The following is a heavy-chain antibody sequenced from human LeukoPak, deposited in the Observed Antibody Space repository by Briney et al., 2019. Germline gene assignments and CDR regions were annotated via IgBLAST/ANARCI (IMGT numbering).Heavy chain of an antibody. V-gene: IGHV4-31*03. CDR2: IYYSGST. J-gene: IGHJ4*02. CDR1: GGSISSGGYY. D-gene: IGHD3-10*01. CDR3: ARVGRAMYHYGSGFDY. Sequence: SQTLSLTCTVSGGSISSGGYYWSWIRQHPGKGLEWIGYIYYSGSTYYNPSLKSRVTISVDTSKNQFSLKLSSVTAADTAVYYCARVGRAMYHYGSGFDYWGQGTLVTVSS.